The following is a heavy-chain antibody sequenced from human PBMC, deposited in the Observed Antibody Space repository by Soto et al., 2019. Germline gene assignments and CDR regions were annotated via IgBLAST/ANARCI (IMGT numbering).Heavy chain of an antibody. V-gene: IGHV1-69*02. CDR3: ASASVGYCSSTSCYARDY. D-gene: IGHD2-2*01. CDR1: GGTFSSYT. J-gene: IGHJ4*02. CDR2: IIPILGIA. Sequence: QVQLVQSGAEVKKPGSSVKVSCKASGGTFSSYTISWVRQAPGQGLEWMGRIIPILGIANYAQKFQGRVTITADKSTSTAYMELSSLRSEDTAVYYCASASVGYCSSTSCYARDYWGQGTLVTVSS.